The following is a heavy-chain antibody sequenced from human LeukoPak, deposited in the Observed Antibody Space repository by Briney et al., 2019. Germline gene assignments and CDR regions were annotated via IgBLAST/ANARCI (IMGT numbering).Heavy chain of an antibody. Sequence: ASVKVSCKASGYTFTSYYMHWVRQAPGQGLEWMGIINPSGGSTSYAQKFQGRVTMTRDMSTSTVYMELSSLRSEDTAGYYCARDGYDSSGYSLYYYYYMDVWGKGTTVTVSS. CDR3: ARDGYDSSGYSLYYYYYMDV. CDR2: INPSGGST. D-gene: IGHD3-22*01. V-gene: IGHV1-46*01. CDR1: GYTFTSYY. J-gene: IGHJ6*03.